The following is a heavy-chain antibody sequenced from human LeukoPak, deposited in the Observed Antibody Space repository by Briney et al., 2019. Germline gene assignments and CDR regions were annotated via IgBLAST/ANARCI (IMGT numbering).Heavy chain of an antibody. V-gene: IGHV3-23*01. CDR1: GLTFGNYG. D-gene: IGHD3-10*01. Sequence: PGGSLRLSCVASGLTFGNYGMNWVRQAPGKGLEWVSSIGGGGYTTYYADSVRGRFTISRDNSKNSTYLQMSSLRAEDTAIYYCAEVESSYCRIWGQETLVTVSS. J-gene: IGHJ4*02. CDR2: IGGGGYTT. CDR3: AEVESSYCRI.